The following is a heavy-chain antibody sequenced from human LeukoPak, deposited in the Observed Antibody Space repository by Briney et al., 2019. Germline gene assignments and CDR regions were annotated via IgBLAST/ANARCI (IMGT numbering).Heavy chain of an antibody. Sequence: SETLSLTCTVSGGSMSSYYWSWIRQPPGKGLEWIGYIYYTGSTNYNPFVKSRLTISADTPKNQFSLKLKSVTTADTAVYYCARVGRYGGTDCFLDYWGQGILVTVSS. D-gene: IGHD2-21*02. V-gene: IGHV4-59*01. CDR3: ARVGRYGGTDCFLDY. CDR1: GGSMSSYY. CDR2: IYYTGST. J-gene: IGHJ4*02.